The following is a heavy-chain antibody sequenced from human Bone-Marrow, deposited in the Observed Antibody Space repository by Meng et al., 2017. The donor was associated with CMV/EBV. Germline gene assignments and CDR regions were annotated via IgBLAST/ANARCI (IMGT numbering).Heavy chain of an antibody. CDR1: GGSIFNYY. J-gene: IGHJ3*02. Sequence: ESLKISCTVSGGSIFNYYWSWIRQPPGKGLEWIGYVSYSGSTNYNPTLKSRVTISLDTSKNQFSLKLSSVTAADTAVYYCARYCSSTSCSDAFDIWGQGTMVTVSS. D-gene: IGHD2-2*01. V-gene: IGHV4-59*12. CDR2: VSYSGST. CDR3: ARYCSSTSCSDAFDI.